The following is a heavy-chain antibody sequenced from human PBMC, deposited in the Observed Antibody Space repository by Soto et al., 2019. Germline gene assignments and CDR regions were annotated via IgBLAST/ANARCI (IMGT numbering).Heavy chain of an antibody. V-gene: IGHV1-8*01. D-gene: IGHD2-15*01. J-gene: IGHJ5*02. Sequence: QVQLVQSGAEVKKPGASVKVSCKASGYTFTSYDLTWVRQATGQGLEWLGWMNPSSGNTGYAQKVQGKVTMTRNNYISTAYMEVSSLSSEDTAVYYCARGSRVVAATRTPNWFDPWGPGTLVTVSS. CDR1: GYTFTSYD. CDR2: MNPSSGNT. CDR3: ARGSRVVAATRTPNWFDP.